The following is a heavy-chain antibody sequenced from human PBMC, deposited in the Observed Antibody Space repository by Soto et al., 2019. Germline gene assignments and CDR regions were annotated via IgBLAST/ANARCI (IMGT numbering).Heavy chain of an antibody. Sequence: PSETLSLTCTVSGGSISRGAYSWSWIRQRPGKGLEWIGYIYFSGSTYYSPSLKSRLSISLDTYNNQFPLRLSSVTAADTAMYYCARARLRAVYAFDIWGQGTMVTVSS. CDR3: ARARLRAVYAFDI. V-gene: IGHV4-31*03. CDR1: GGSISRGAYS. J-gene: IGHJ3*02. CDR2: IYFSGST. D-gene: IGHD4-17*01.